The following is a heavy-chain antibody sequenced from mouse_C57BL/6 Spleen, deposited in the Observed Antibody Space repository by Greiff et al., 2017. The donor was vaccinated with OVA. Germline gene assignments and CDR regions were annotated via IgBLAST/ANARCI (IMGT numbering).Heavy chain of an antibody. CDR1: GFTFSDYG. CDR2: ISSGSSTI. V-gene: IGHV5-17*01. D-gene: IGHD2-3*01. Sequence: EVQVVASGGGLVKPGGSLKLSCAASGFTFSDYGMHWVRQAPEKGLEWVAYISSGSSTIYYADTVKGRFTISRDNAKNTLFLQMTSLRSEDTAMYYCARYYDGYSNYAMDYWGQGTSVTVSS. CDR3: ARYYDGYSNYAMDY. J-gene: IGHJ4*01.